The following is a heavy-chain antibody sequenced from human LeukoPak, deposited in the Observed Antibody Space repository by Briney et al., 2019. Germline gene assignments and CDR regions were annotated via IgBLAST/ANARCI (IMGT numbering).Heavy chain of an antibody. CDR1: GYTLTSYA. CDR3: ARAPGYYYDSSGYYSGGY. V-gene: IGHV7-4-1*02. J-gene: IGHJ4*02. CDR2: INTNTGNP. Sequence: GGSVKVSCKASGYTLTSYAMNWLGQALGQGFDWMGWINTNTGNPTYAQGFTGRFVFSLDTSVSTAYLQISSLKAEDTAVYYCARAPGYYYDSSGYYSGGYWGQGTLVTVSS. D-gene: IGHD3-22*01.